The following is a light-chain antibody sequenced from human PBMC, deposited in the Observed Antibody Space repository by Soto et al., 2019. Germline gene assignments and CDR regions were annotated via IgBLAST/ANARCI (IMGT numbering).Light chain of an antibody. CDR1: QNIGSW. CDR2: AAS. J-gene: IGKJ1*01. CDR3: QHAHNFSLT. V-gene: IGKV1-12*01. Sequence: DVQMTQSPSSVSASVGDRVTITCRASQNIGSWLAWYQQKPGKAPKLLIFAASSLQSGVPSRFSGSGSGTDFSLTISRLQPEDFATYYCQHAHNFSLTYGQGTKVDIK.